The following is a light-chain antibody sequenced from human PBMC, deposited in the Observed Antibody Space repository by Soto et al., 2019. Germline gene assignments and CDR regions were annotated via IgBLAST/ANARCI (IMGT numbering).Light chain of an antibody. CDR1: NSDIGDWNY. J-gene: IGLJ1*01. CDR2: EAN. Sequence: QSVLTQPASVYGSPGQSITISCTGANSDIGDWNYVSWYQQSPGQAPKLIIYEANYRPSGVSYRFSGSKSGNTASLTISGLQAEDEADYYCSSFSSDTTLFVFGGGTKVTVL. V-gene: IGLV2-14*01. CDR3: SSFSSDTTLFV.